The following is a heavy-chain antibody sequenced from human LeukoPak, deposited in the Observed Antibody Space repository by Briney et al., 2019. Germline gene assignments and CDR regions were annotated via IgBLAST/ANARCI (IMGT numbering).Heavy chain of an antibody. CDR2: INHSGST. Sequence: PSETPSLTCAVYGGSFSGYYWSWIRQPPGKGLEWIGEINHSGSTNYNPSLKSRVTISVDTSKNQFSLKLSSVTAADTAVYYCARDGGSRYCSSTSRYNYYYYGMDVWGQGTTVTVSS. J-gene: IGHJ6*02. D-gene: IGHD2-2*02. CDR1: GGSFSGYY. CDR3: ARDGGSRYCSSTSRYNYYYYGMDV. V-gene: IGHV4-34*01.